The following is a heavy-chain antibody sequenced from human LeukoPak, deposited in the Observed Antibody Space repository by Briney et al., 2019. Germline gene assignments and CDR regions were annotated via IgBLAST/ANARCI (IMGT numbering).Heavy chain of an antibody. V-gene: IGHV4-30-4*08. J-gene: IGHJ4*02. D-gene: IGHD4-17*01. CDR3: ARVGVYGDLDY. CDR1: GGSISNYY. Sequence: PSETLSLTCTVSGGSISNYYWTWIRQPPGKGLEWIGYIYYSGSTYYNPSLKSRVTISVDTSKNQFSLKLSSVTAADTAVYYCARVGVYGDLDYWGQGTLVTVSS. CDR2: IYYSGST.